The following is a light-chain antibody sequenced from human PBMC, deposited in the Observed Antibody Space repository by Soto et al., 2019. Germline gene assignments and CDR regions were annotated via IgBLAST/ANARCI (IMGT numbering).Light chain of an antibody. CDR1: SSVVGGYNY. CDR2: DVT. CDR3: SSYRRGSTYV. Sequence: QSVLTQPASVSGSPGQSITLSCTGTSSVVGGYNYVSWYQQHPGKAPRLMIYDVTNRPSGVSNRFSGSKSGNTASLTISGLQAEDEADYYCSSYRRGSTYVFGTGTKVTVL. J-gene: IGLJ1*01. V-gene: IGLV2-14*01.